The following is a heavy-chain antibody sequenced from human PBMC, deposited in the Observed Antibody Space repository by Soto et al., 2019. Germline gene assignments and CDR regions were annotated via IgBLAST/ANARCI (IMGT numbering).Heavy chain of an antibody. CDR3: AHIEKSRHRYFDWLTMVAHSWFDP. J-gene: IGHJ5*02. Sequence: QITLKESGPTLVKPTQTLTLTCTFSGFSLSTSGVGVGWIRQPPGKALEWLALIYWDDDKRYSPSLKSRLTXTKPTAKNQVXXTXTXXDPVDTATYYCAHIEKSRHRYFDWLTMVAHSWFDPWGQGTLVTVSS. D-gene: IGHD3-9*01. CDR1: GFSLSTSGVG. V-gene: IGHV2-5*02. CDR2: IYWDDDK.